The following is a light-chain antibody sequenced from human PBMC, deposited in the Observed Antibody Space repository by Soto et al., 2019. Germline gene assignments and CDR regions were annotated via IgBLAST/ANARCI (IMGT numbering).Light chain of an antibody. Sequence: EVVLTQSPGTLSLSPGERATLSCRASQNIRGNELAWYQQKPGQAPRLLIYRGSSRATGIPDRFSSRGSGTDFTLTTSRLEPEDFAVYYCQDYGTSAPWTFGQGPKVEIK. CDR2: RGS. V-gene: IGKV3-20*01. CDR3: QDYGTSAPWT. J-gene: IGKJ1*01. CDR1: QNIRGNE.